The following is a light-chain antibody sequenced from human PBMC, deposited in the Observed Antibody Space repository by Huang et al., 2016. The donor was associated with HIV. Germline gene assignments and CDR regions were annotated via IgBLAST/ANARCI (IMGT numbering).Light chain of an antibody. CDR1: KSVRSY. J-gene: IGKJ4*01. V-gene: IGKV3-11*01. Sequence: EIVLTQSPATLSLSPGERATLSCRASKSVRSYLAWYQQKPGQAPRLLIYDASNRATGIPARFSGSVSGTDFTLTISNRQSEDFAVYYCQQRSAWPLTFGGGTKVEI. CDR3: QQRSAWPLT. CDR2: DAS.